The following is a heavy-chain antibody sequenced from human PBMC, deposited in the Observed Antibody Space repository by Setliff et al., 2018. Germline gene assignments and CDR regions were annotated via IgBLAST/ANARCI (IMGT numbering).Heavy chain of an antibody. V-gene: IGHV3-7*01. CDR1: GFTFSNYW. CDR2: IKQDGSEK. CDR3: AGDRGGGLYDY. Sequence: GGSLRLSCAASGFTFSNYWMSWVRQAPGKGLEWVATIKQDGSEKFYVDSVKGRFTISRDNAKNSLYLQMDSLRVEDTAMYFCAGDRGGGLYDYWGRGTLVTVSS. D-gene: IGHD3-16*01. J-gene: IGHJ4*02.